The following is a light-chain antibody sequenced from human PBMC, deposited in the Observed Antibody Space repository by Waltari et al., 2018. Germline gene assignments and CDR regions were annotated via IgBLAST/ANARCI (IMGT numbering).Light chain of an antibody. CDR3: MIWRSGASE. Sequence: AVLTLPSSLSASPGASASLTCTFRCGVNVANHRIYWYQQKPGSPPQYLLMYKSDSDKQPGSGVPSRFSGSKDASANAGILLISGLQSEDEADYYCMIWRSGASEFGGGTKLTVL. J-gene: IGLJ2*01. V-gene: IGLV5-45*02. CDR2: YKSDSDK. CDR1: CGVNVANHR.